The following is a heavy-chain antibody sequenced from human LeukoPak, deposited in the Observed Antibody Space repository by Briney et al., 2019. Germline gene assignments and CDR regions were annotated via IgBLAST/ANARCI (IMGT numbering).Heavy chain of an antibody. D-gene: IGHD6-19*01. J-gene: IGHJ4*02. CDR1: GFTFNTYG. V-gene: IGHV3-30*18. CDR3: AKRFRGSSGWDFDY. Sequence: GGPLRLSCAASGFTFNTYGMHWVRQAPGKGLEWVAVVSYDGSSTYYGDSVKGRFTISRDNSKNTLYLQMNSLRTEDTAVYYCAKRFRGSSGWDFDYWGQGTLVTVSS. CDR2: VSYDGSST.